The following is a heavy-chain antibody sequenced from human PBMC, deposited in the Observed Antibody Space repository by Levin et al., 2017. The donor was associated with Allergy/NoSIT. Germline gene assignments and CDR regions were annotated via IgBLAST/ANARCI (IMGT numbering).Heavy chain of an antibody. CDR1: GFTFSSYG. J-gene: IGHJ6*02. V-gene: IGHV3-30*18. D-gene: IGHD6-13*01. CDR3: AKGDSSSWRPYYGMDV. CDR2: ISYDGSNK. Sequence: AGGSLRLSCAASGFTFSSYGMHWVRQAPGKGLEWVAVISYDGSNKYYADSVKGRFTISRDNSKNTLYLQMNSLRAEDTAVYYCAKGDSSSWRPYYGMDVWGQGTTVTVSS.